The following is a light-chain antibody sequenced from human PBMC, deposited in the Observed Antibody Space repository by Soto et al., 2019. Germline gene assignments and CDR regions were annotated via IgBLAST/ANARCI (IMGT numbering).Light chain of an antibody. CDR3: QQYGSSPST. Sequence: EIVLSQSPGTLSLSPRERATLSCRANQSVSSNYLAWYQQKPGQAPRLLIYGASRRATGIPDRFSGSGSGTDSNLTSNRLEHEDFAVFYCQQYGSSPSTFGRGTKLEIK. CDR2: GAS. CDR1: QSVSSNY. J-gene: IGKJ2*01. V-gene: IGKV3-20*01.